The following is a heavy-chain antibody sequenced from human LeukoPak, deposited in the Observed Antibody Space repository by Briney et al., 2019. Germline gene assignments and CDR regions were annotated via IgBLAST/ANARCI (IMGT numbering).Heavy chain of an antibody. D-gene: IGHD2-2*01. CDR2: INHSGST. J-gene: IGHJ5*02. Sequence: SETLSLTCAVYGGSFSGYYWSWIRQPPGKGLEWIGEINHSGSTNYNPSLKSRVTISVDTSKNQFSLKLSSVTAADTAVYYCARLYCSSTSCYRWFDPWGQGTRDTVSS. V-gene: IGHV4-34*01. CDR1: GGSFSGYY. CDR3: ARLYCSSTSCYRWFDP.